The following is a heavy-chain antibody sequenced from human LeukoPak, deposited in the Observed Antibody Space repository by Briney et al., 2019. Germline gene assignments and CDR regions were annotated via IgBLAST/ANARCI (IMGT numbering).Heavy chain of an antibody. J-gene: IGHJ4*02. CDR2: ISSSSSTI. CDR1: GFILSSYE. V-gene: IGHV3-48*01. Sequence: GGSLRLSCAASGFILSSYEMNWVRQAPGKGLEWVSYISSSSSTIYYADSVKGRFTISRDNAKNSLYLQMNSLRAEDTAVYYCARDVGVSGYSYGYGYWGQGTLVTVSS. CDR3: ARDVGVSGYSYGYGY. D-gene: IGHD5-18*01.